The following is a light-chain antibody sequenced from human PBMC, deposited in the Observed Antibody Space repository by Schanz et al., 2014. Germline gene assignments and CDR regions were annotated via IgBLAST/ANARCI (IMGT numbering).Light chain of an antibody. CDR3: QQSYSTPMYT. J-gene: IGKJ2*01. CDR2: DAS. V-gene: IGKV1-5*01. CDR1: QSITHL. Sequence: DIQMTQSPSTLSASVGDRVTITCRARQSITHLLAWYQQKPGRAPKLLIYDASTLERGVPSRFSGSGSGTEFTLTISSLQPEDFATYYCQQSYSTPMYTFGQGTKLEIK.